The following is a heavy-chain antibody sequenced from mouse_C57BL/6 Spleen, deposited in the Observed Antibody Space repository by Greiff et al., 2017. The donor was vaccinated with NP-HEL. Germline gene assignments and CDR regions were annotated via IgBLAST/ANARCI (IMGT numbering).Heavy chain of an antibody. Sequence: QVQLQQSGAELVKPGASVKISCKASGYAFSSYWMNWVKQRPGKGLEWIGQIYPGDGDTNYNGKFKGKATLTADKSSSTAYMQLSSLTSEDSAVYFCARYGAYDYDVDCWGNGTTLTVSS. D-gene: IGHD2-4*01. CDR1: GYAFSSYW. V-gene: IGHV1-80*01. CDR3: ARYGAYDYDVDC. J-gene: IGHJ2*01. CDR2: IYPGDGDT.